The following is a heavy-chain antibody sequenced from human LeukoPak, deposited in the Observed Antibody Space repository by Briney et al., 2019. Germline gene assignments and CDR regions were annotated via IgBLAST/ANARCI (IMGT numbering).Heavy chain of an antibody. CDR1: GFTFSSYA. Sequence: GGSLRLSCAASGFTFSSYAMSWVRQAPGKGLEWVSAISGSGGSTYYADSVKGRFTISRDNSKNTLYLQMNSLRAEDTAVYYCARALHYYDSSGYYYGLDYWGQGTLVTVSS. V-gene: IGHV3-23*01. CDR2: ISGSGGST. CDR3: ARALHYYDSSGYYYGLDY. J-gene: IGHJ4*02. D-gene: IGHD3-22*01.